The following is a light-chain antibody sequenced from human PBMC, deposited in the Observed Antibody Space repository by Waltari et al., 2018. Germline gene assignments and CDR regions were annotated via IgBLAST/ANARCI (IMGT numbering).Light chain of an antibody. CDR3: QSFQNSQTV. J-gene: IGLJ3*02. CDR2: EDN. V-gene: IGLV6-57*02. Sequence: NFMLTQPHSVSESPGKTVTISCTASSGSIASNHVQWHQRRPDSAPKTLIYEDNKRPSGVPDRFSGSIDSSSNSASLTIFGLKTEDEADYYCQSFQNSQTVFGGGTKLTVL. CDR1: SGSIASNH.